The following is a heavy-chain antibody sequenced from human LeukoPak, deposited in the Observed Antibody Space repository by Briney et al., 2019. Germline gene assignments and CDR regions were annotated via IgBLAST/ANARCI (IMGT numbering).Heavy chain of an antibody. D-gene: IGHD6-6*01. CDR3: AKGLGSSSAAYYHYGMDV. Sequence: GLCLRLSCAASGFTFSSYAMSWVRQAPGKGREWVSGISGSGSRTYYADSVKGRFTISRDNSKNTLYLQMSSLRAEDTAVYYCAKGLGSSSAAYYHYGMDVWGQGTTVTVSS. V-gene: IGHV3-23*01. CDR2: ISGSGSRT. CDR1: GFTFSSYA. J-gene: IGHJ6*02.